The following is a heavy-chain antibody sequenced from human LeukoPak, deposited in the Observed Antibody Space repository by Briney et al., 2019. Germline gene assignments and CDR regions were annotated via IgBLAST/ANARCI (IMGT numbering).Heavy chain of an antibody. CDR2: IIPIFGTA. CDR3: ARDYYDSSGYSRFDY. J-gene: IGHJ4*02. Sequence: SVKVSFKASGGTFSSYAISWVRQAPGQGLEWMGGIIPIFGTANYAQKFQGRVTITADESTSTAYMELSSLRSEDTAVYYCARDYYDSSGYSRFDYWGQGTLVTVSS. V-gene: IGHV1-69*01. CDR1: GGTFSSYA. D-gene: IGHD3-22*01.